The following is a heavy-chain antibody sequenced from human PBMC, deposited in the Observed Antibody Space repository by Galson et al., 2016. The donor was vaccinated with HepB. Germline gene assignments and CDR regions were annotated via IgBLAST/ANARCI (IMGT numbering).Heavy chain of an antibody. CDR1: GGTFSSYA. V-gene: IGHV1-69*10. D-gene: IGHD6-6*01. CDR2: IIPILGVT. CDR3: ARGRGAARKSALFYYLGMDV. Sequence: SVKVSCKASGGTFSSYAFSWVRQARGQGLQWMGGIIPILGVTNYAQNFQDRVTITADKSTRIAYMELSSLRSEDTAVYYCARGRGAARKSALFYYLGMDVWGQGTTVTVPS. J-gene: IGHJ6*02.